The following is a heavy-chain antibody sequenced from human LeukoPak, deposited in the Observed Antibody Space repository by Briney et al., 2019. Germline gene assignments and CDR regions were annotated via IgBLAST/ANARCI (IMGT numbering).Heavy chain of an antibody. V-gene: IGHV3-48*03. CDR1: AVTFSTYE. Sequence: GGSLRLSCAGTAVTFSTYEMNWVRQAPGKGLEWVSYISSRGGTIYYADSVKGRFTISRDNAKNSLYLQMNSLRAEDTAVYYCARESSSSEFDYWGQGTLVTVSS. D-gene: IGHD6-6*01. CDR2: ISSRGGTI. CDR3: ARESSSSEFDY. J-gene: IGHJ4*02.